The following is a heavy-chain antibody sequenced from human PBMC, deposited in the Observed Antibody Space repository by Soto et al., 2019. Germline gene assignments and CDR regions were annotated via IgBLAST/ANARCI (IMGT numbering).Heavy chain of an antibody. CDR2: IYHSGST. CDR1: GRSISRGGYS. J-gene: IGHJ4*02. D-gene: IGHD3-3*01. Sequence: SETLSLTCAASGRSISRGGYSWSWIRQPPGKGLEWIGYIYHSGSTYCNPSLKSRVTISVDRSKNQFSLKLSSVTAADTAVYYCARLRGHYDFWSGLLDYWGQGTLVTVSS. CDR3: ARLRGHYDFWSGLLDY. V-gene: IGHV4-30-2*01.